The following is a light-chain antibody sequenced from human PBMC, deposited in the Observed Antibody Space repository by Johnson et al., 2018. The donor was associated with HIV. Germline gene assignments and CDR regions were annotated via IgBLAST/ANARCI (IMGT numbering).Light chain of an antibody. CDR1: SSNIANTY. CDR2: EDN. CDR3: GTWDSSLSAGV. V-gene: IGLV1-51*02. J-gene: IGLJ1*01. Sequence: QSVLTQPPSVSAAPGQKVTISCSGSSSNIANTYVSWYQQLPGTAPKLLIYEDNKRPSGVPDRFSGSKSGTSSTLDITGLQTGDEADYYCGTWDSSLSAGVFGPGTKVTVL.